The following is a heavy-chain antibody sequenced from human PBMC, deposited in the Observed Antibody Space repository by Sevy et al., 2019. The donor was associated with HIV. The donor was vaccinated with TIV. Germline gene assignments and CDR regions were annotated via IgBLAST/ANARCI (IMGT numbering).Heavy chain of an antibody. CDR2: FDPEDGET. CDR1: GSALTELA. D-gene: IGHD3-22*01. V-gene: IGHV1-24*01. J-gene: IGHJ4*02. Sequence: ASVKVSCKVSGSALTELAMHWVRQAPGKGLECMATFDPEDGETFYAQKFQGRVTMTEDTSTDTAYLELVSLRSEDTAVYYCATTKDYYEGSGYPFDGWGQGTLVTVSS. CDR3: ATTKDYYEGSGYPFDG.